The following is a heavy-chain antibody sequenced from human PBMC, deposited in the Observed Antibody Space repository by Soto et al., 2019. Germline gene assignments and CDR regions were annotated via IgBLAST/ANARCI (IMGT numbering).Heavy chain of an antibody. D-gene: IGHD2-8*01. CDR2: IRFDGSNI. CDR1: GSIFRGYG. CDR3: ARDGVGVPAFWGYLDY. J-gene: IGHJ4*02. Sequence: QVQLVESGGGVVQPGRSLRLSCAASGSIFRGYGMHWIRQAPGKGLEWVAVIRFDGSNINYADSLMGRFTISRDNSKNTLYLDMNSLRVEDTAVYYCARDGVGVPAFWGYLDYWGQGTLVTVSS. V-gene: IGHV3-33*01.